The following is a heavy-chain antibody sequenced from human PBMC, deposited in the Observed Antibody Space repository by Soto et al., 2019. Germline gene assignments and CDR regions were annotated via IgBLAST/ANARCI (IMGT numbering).Heavy chain of an antibody. J-gene: IGHJ6*02. CDR1: GFTFSNYR. CDR2: ISGSGKDT. V-gene: IGHV3-21*06. D-gene: IGHD6-6*01. Sequence: GGSLRLSCATSGFTFSNYRMNWVREAPGKGLEWVASISGSGKDTFYRDSVKGRFTISRDNAESSLVLQMNSLTVDDTAVYHCXRVHLVRTSSYYCGMDVWGPGTTVTVSS. CDR3: XRVHLVRTSSYYCGMDV.